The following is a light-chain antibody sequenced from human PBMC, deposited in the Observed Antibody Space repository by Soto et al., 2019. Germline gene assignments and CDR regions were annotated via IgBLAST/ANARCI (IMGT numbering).Light chain of an antibody. CDR2: GAS. CDR1: QSVSSN. Sequence: EIVMTQSLATLSVSPGERATLSCRASQSVSSNLAWYQQRPGQAPRLLIYGASTRATGIPARFSGGGSGTEFTLTISSLQSEDFAVYYCQQYNNWPYTFGQGTKLEIK. V-gene: IGKV3-15*01. CDR3: QQYNNWPYT. J-gene: IGKJ2*01.